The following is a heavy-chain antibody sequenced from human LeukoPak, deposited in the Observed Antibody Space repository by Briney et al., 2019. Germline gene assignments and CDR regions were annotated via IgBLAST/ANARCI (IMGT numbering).Heavy chain of an antibody. D-gene: IGHD2-15*01. J-gene: IGHJ1*01. CDR1: GGSSTTYY. Sequence: PSETLSLTCTVSGGSSTTYYWSWIRQPPRQGLEWIGYISYTGSTNYNPSLKSRVTMSVDASKNQFSLKLTSVTAADTAVYYCVRVSCSGGTCLSPDWGQGTLVTVSS. CDR3: VRVSCSGGTCLSPD. CDR2: ISYTGST. V-gene: IGHV4-59*01.